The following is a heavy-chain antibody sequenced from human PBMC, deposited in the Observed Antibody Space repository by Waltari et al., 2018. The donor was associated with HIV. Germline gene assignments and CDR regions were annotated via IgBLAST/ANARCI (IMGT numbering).Heavy chain of an antibody. CDR3: ARDRYLPRWELRVDY. J-gene: IGHJ4*02. CDR2: INPNSGGT. V-gene: IGHV1-2*02. CDR1: GYTFTSYY. D-gene: IGHD3-10*01. Sequence: QVQLVQSGAEVRTPGASMKVSCKASGYTFTSYYMHWVRQAPGQGLEWMGWINPNSGGTDYAQKFQGRVTMTRDTSISTAYMELSNLRSDDTAVYYCARDRYLPRWELRVDYWGQGTLVTVSS.